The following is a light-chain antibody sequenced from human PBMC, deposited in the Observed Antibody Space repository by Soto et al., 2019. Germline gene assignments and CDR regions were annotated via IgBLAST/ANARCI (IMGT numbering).Light chain of an antibody. Sequence: ETVLTQSPATLSLSPGERAILSCSASQSVSTYLAWYQQKPGQAPRLLISDASNRATGIPDRFSGSGSGTDFTLTISSLEPEDFAVYYCQQRSSWPLTFGGGTKVEI. J-gene: IGKJ4*01. CDR2: DAS. CDR3: QQRSSWPLT. CDR1: QSVSTY. V-gene: IGKV3-11*01.